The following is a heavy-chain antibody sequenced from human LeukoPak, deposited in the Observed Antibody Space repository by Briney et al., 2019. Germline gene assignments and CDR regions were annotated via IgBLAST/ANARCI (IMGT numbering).Heavy chain of an antibody. J-gene: IGHJ3*02. Sequence: SETLSLTCAVSGYSISSGYYWGWIRQAPGKGLEWIGSIYHSGSTYYNPSLKSRVTISVDTSKNQFSLKLSSVTAADTAVYYCARLRIDAFDIWGQGTLVTVSS. V-gene: IGHV4-38-2*01. CDR2: IYHSGST. CDR1: GYSISSGYY. CDR3: ARLRIDAFDI.